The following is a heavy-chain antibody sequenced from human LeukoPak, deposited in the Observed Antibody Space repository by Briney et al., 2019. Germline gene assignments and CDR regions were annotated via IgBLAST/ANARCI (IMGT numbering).Heavy chain of an antibody. Sequence: PGESLKISCRVFGDNLASYWIGWVRQLPGKGLEWMGIIYPGDSDTRYSPSFQGQVTISADKSISTAYLQWSSLKASDSAMYYCVRRVGNSKYDYWGQGTLVTVSS. CDR3: VRRVGNSKYDY. D-gene: IGHD4-11*01. V-gene: IGHV5-51*01. CDR2: IYPGDSDT. CDR1: GDNLASYW. J-gene: IGHJ4*02.